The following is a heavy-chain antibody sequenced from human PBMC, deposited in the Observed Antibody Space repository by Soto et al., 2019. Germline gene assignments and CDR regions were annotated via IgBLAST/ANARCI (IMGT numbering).Heavy chain of an antibody. CDR1: GFTFSDSY. D-gene: IGHD4-17*01. J-gene: IGHJ5*02. CDR2: IGSSGSPI. V-gene: IGHV3-11*01. Sequence: VQLVESGGGLVKPGGSLRLSCAASGFTFSDSYMTWIRQAPGKGLEWVSNIGSSGSPISYADSVKGRFTISRDNATNSRYLQMNSLRADDTAVYYCARVFYGNGFDPWGQGTLVTVSS. CDR3: ARVFYGNGFDP.